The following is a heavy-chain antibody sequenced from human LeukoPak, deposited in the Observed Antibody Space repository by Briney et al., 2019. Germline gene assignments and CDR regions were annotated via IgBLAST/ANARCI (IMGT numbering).Heavy chain of an antibody. J-gene: IGHJ4*02. Sequence: QPGRSLRLSCAASGFTFSSSGMHWVRQAPGKGLEWVAVISYDGSNKYYADSVKGRFTISRDNSKNTLYLQMNSLRAGDTAVYYCAKDSYDRSGYYYHYFAYWGQGTQVTVSS. D-gene: IGHD3-22*01. CDR2: ISYDGSNK. CDR3: AKDSYDRSGYYYHYFAY. CDR1: GFTFSSSG. V-gene: IGHV3-30*18.